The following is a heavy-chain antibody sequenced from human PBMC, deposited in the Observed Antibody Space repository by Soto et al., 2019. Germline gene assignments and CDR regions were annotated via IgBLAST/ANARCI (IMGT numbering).Heavy chain of an antibody. D-gene: IGHD2-15*01. CDR3: ARDRGGSCYH. CDR2: ISYDGSNK. CDR1: GFTFSSYA. J-gene: IGHJ5*02. V-gene: IGHV3-30-3*01. Sequence: QVQLVESGGGVVQPGRSLRLSCAASGFTFSSYAMHWVRQAPGKGLEWVAVISYDGSNKYYADSVKGRFTISRDNSKNTLYLQMNSLRAEDTAVYYCARDRGGSCYHWCQGTLVTVSS.